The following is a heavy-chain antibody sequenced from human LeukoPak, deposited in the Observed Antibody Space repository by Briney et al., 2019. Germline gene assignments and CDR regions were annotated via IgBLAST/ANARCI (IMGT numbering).Heavy chain of an antibody. J-gene: IGHJ4*02. V-gene: IGHV3-43D*03. CDR3: AKELYSTSWYYFHY. CDR2: ISWDGRTS. D-gene: IGHD6-13*01. Sequence: GGSLRLSCEASGFTFDDFAMHWVRHAPGKSLEWTSLISWDGRTSYYADSVKGRFTISRDNSKNTLYLQMNSLRTEDTAFYFCAKELYSTSWYYFHYWGQGTLVTVSS. CDR1: GFTFDDFA.